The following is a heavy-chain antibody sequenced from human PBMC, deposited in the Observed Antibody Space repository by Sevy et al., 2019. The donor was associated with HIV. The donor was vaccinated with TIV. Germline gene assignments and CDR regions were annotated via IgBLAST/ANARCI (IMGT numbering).Heavy chain of an antibody. Sequence: SETLSLTCAVSGGSISSGLYSWNWIRQPPGRDLEWIGYIYHTGNTYYNPSLKTRVTISVDRSKNQFSLRLTSVTAADTAVYYCARDSGDYPYYFGHWGQGTLVTVSS. CDR3: ARDSGDYPYYFGH. J-gene: IGHJ4*02. CDR2: IYHTGNT. CDR1: GGSISSGLYS. V-gene: IGHV4-30-2*01. D-gene: IGHD4-17*01.